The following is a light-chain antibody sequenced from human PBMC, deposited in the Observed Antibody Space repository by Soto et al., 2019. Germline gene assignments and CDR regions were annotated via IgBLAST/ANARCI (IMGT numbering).Light chain of an antibody. CDR3: QQLHNYPRT. V-gene: IGKV1D-13*01. CDR1: QGIYDS. Sequence: AIQLTQSPSSLSASVGDRVTITCRASQGIYDSLAWYQQKPGRAPNLLIYAVSRLQSGVPSRFSGSGSETEFTLTINNLQPEDFAIYYCQQLHNYPRTFGQGTKVEVK. CDR2: AVS. J-gene: IGKJ1*01.